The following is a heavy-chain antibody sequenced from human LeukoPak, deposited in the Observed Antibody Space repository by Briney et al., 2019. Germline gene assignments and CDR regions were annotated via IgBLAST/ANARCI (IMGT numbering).Heavy chain of an antibody. J-gene: IGHJ6*04. D-gene: IGHD2-15*01. CDR3: ARGPAYYCSGGSCPSGFYYYYGIDV. Sequence: SETLSLTCTVSGGSVSSGSYYWSWIRQPPGKGLEWIGYIYYSGSTNYNPSLKSRVTISVDTSKNQFSLKLSSVTAADTAVYYCARGPAYYCSGGSCPSGFYYYYGIDVWGKGTTVTVSS. V-gene: IGHV4-61*01. CDR2: IYYSGST. CDR1: GGSVSSGSYY.